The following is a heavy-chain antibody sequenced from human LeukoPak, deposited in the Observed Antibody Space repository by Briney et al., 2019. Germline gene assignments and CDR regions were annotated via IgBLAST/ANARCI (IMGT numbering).Heavy chain of an antibody. D-gene: IGHD2-21*02. Sequence: GGSLRLSCAASGFTFSTYTMNWVRQAPGKGLEWVSSISSSTYIYYADSVKGRFTISRDNARNSLYLQMNSLRAEDTAVYYCARDQLSSIVVVTAIYYWGQGTLVTVSS. J-gene: IGHJ4*02. V-gene: IGHV3-21*01. CDR3: ARDQLSSIVVVTAIYY. CDR2: ISSSTYI. CDR1: GFTFSTYT.